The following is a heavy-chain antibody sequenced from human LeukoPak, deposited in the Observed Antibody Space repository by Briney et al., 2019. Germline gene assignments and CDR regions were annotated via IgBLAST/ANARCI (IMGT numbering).Heavy chain of an antibody. Sequence: GASMKVSCKASGYTFTSYGISWVRQAPGQGLEWMGWISAYNGNTNYAQKLQGRVTMTTDTSTSTAYMGLRSLRSDDTAVYYCARSPGYCSSTSCYVLTDWGQGTLVTVSS. CDR1: GYTFTSYG. CDR2: ISAYNGNT. CDR3: ARSPGYCSSTSCYVLTD. J-gene: IGHJ4*02. V-gene: IGHV1-18*01. D-gene: IGHD2-2*01.